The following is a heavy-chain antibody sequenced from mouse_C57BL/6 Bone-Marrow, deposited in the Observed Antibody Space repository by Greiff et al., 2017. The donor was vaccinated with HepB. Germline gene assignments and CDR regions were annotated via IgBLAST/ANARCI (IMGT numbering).Heavy chain of an antibody. CDR3: TRSYGNYVFDY. V-gene: IGHV1-15*01. CDR2: IDPETGGT. CDR1: GYTFTDYE. Sequence: VKLQESGAELVRPGASVTLSCKASGYTFTDYEMHWVKQTPVHGLEWIGAIDPETGGTAYNQKFKGKAILTADKSSSTAYMELRSLTSEDSAVYYCTRSYGNYVFDYWGQGTTLTVSS. D-gene: IGHD2-1*01. J-gene: IGHJ2*01.